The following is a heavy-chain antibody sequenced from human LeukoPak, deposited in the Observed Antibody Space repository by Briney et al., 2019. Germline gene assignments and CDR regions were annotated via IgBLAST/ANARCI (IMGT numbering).Heavy chain of an antibody. CDR3: VTYNWEYEADY. CDR1: GFTFSSYE. Sequence: GGSLRLSCAASGFTFSSYEMNWVRQAPGKGLEWVSYISSSGTTIYYADSVKGRFTISRDNAKNTLYLQMNSLRAEDTATYYCVTYNWEYEADYWGQGTLVTVSS. J-gene: IGHJ4*02. V-gene: IGHV3-48*03. CDR2: ISSSGTTI. D-gene: IGHD1-20*01.